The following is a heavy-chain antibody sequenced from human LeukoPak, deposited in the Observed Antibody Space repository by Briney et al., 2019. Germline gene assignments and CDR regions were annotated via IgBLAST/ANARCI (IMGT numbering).Heavy chain of an antibody. CDR1: GYSITSGYY. J-gene: IGHJ6*03. Sequence: PSETLSLTCAVSGYSITSGYYWGWIRQPPGKGLEWIGTIYHSGSTYYNPSPKSRVIVSVDTSKNQFSLKLSSVTAADTAVYYCVRSPYYYYHMDVWGKGTSVTVSS. CDR2: IYHSGST. V-gene: IGHV4-38-2*01. CDR3: VRSPYYYYHMDV.